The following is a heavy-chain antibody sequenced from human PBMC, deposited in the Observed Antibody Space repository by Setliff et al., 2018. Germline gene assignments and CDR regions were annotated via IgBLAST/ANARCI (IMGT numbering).Heavy chain of an antibody. CDR1: GGSISSGDYY. J-gene: IGHJ4*02. CDR2: IYYSGST. CDR3: ARSWFGELFDYFDY. Sequence: SETLSLTCTVSGGSISSGDYYWSWIRQPPGKGLEWIGYIYYSGSTYYNPSLKSRVTISVDTSKNQFSLKLSSVTAADTAVYYFARSWFGELFDYFDYWGQGTLVTVSS. V-gene: IGHV4-30-4*08. D-gene: IGHD3-10*01.